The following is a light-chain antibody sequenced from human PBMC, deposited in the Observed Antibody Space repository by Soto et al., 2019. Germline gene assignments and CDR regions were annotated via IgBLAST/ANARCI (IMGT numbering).Light chain of an antibody. CDR1: SSDIGDYNH. Sequence: QSALTQPASVSGSPGQSITLSCTGTSSDIGDYNHVSWYQQHPGRVPKLIIYDVSNRPLGVSSRFSGSKSGDTASLTISGLQAKDEADYYCSSYTTTHTLFGGGTKLTVL. J-gene: IGLJ3*02. CDR3: SSYTTTHTL. CDR2: DVS. V-gene: IGLV2-14*03.